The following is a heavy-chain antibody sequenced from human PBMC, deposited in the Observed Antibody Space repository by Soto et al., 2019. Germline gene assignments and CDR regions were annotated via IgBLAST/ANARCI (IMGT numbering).Heavy chain of an antibody. V-gene: IGHV1-69*13. CDR3: ARVGSRYYYDSSGYYYLDY. Sequence: GASEKVSCKASGGTFSSYAISWVRQAPGQGLEWMGGIIPIFGTANYAQKFQGRVTITADESTSTAYMELSSLRSKDTAVYYCARVGSRYYYDSSGYYYLDYWGQGTLVTVSS. CDR1: GGTFSSYA. D-gene: IGHD3-22*01. CDR2: IIPIFGTA. J-gene: IGHJ4*02.